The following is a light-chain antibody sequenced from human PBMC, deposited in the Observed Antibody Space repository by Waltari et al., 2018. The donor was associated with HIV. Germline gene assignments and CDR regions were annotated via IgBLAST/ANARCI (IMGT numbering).Light chain of an antibody. J-gene: IGLJ1*01. CDR2: DVS. CDR3: CSYAGSYTSYV. V-gene: IGLV2-11*01. CDR1: SSDVGGYNY. Sequence: QSALTQPRSVSGSPGPSVTISCTGPSSDVGGYNYVSVYQQHPGKAPKLMIYDVSKRPSGVPDRFSGSKSGNTASLTISGLQAEDEADYYCCSYAGSYTSYVFGTGTKVTVL.